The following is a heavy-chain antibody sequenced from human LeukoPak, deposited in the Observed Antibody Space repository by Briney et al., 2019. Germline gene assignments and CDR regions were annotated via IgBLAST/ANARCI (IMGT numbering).Heavy chain of an antibody. CDR3: VRARPYSSRGFWVLFDY. J-gene: IGHJ4*02. CDR1: GGSISSYY. V-gene: IGHV4-59*01. Sequence: SETLSLTCTVSGGSISSYYWSWIRQPPGKGLEWIGYIYYSGSTNYNPSLKSRVTISVDTSKNQFSLKLSSVTAADTAVYYCVRARPYSSRGFWVLFDYWGQGTLVTVSS. CDR2: IYYSGST. D-gene: IGHD6-13*01.